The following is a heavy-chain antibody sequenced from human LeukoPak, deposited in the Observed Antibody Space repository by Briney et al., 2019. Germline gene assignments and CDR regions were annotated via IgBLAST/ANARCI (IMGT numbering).Heavy chain of an antibody. CDR1: GGSFSGYY. J-gene: IGHJ4*02. V-gene: IGHV4-34*01. Sequence: SETLSLTCAVYGGSFSGYYWSWIRQPPGKGLEWIGEINHSGSTNYNPSLKSRVTISVDTSKNQFSLKLSSVTAADTAVYYCARKTVLSGSYSYYFDYWGQGTLVTVSS. CDR2: INHSGST. D-gene: IGHD1-26*01. CDR3: ARKTVLSGSYSYYFDY.